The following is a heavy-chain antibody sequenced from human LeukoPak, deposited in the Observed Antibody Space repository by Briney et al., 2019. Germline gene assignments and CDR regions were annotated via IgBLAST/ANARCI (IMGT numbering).Heavy chain of an antibody. V-gene: IGHV1-69*05. Sequence: SVKVSCKASGGTFSSYAISWVRQAPGQGLEWMGRIIPIFGTANYAQKFQGRVTMTRNTSISTAYMELSSLRSEDTAVYYCARFGRWGYIFSGFDYWGQGTLVTVSS. J-gene: IGHJ4*02. CDR2: IIPIFGTA. CDR1: GGTFSSYA. CDR3: ARFGRWGYIFSGFDY. D-gene: IGHD3-9*01.